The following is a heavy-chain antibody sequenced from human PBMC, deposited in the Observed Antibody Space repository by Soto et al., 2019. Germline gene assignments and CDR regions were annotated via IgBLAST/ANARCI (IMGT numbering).Heavy chain of an antibody. CDR2: MHHSGRT. CDR3: ARWVEVSLDYFDS. D-gene: IGHD2-15*01. Sequence: PSETLSLTCAVYGGSFSGYYWTWIRQSPGKGLEWIGHMHHSGRTHYNPSLKSRVAISVDTSKNQFSLYLNSVTAADTAVYYCARWVEVSLDYFDSWGQGTPVTVSS. V-gene: IGHV4-34*01. J-gene: IGHJ4*02. CDR1: GGSFSGYY.